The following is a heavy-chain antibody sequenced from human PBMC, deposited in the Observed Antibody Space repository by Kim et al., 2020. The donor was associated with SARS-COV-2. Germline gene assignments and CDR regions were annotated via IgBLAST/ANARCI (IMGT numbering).Heavy chain of an antibody. V-gene: IGHV3-9*01. J-gene: IGHJ4*02. CDR1: GFTFDDYA. CDR2: TSWNSGSI. Sequence: GGSLRLSCAASGFTFDDYAMHWVRQAPGKGLEWVSGTSWNSGSIGYADSVEGRFTISRDNAKNSLYLQMNSLRAEDTALYYCAKDITMVRGGGFDYWGQGTLVSVSS. CDR3: AKDITMVRGGGFDY. D-gene: IGHD3-10*01.